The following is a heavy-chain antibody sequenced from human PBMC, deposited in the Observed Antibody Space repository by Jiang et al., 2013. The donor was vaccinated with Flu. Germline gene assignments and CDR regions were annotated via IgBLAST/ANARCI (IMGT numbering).Heavy chain of an antibody. D-gene: IGHD2-2*01. CDR3: AKVVSRLGYCSSTSCPYYYYGMDV. Sequence: SGAEVKKPGSSVKVSCKASGGTFSSYAISWVRQAPGQGLEWMGGIIPIFGTANYAQKFQGRVTITADESTSTAYMELSSLRSEDTAVYYCAKVVSRLGYCSSTSCPYYYYGMDVWGQGTTVTVSS. V-gene: IGHV1-69*01. CDR1: GGTFSSYA. J-gene: IGHJ6*02. CDR2: IIPIFGTA.